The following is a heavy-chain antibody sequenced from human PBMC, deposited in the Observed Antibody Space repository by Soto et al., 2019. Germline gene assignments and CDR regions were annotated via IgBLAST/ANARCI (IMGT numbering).Heavy chain of an antibody. CDR1: GGSISSSNW. CDR2: IYHSGST. CDR3: ARELGTATYDAFDI. J-gene: IGHJ3*02. V-gene: IGHV4-4*02. Sequence: ETLSLTCAVSGGSISSSNWWSWVRQPPGKGLEWIGEIYHSGSTNYNPSLKSRVTISVDKSKNQFSLKLSSVTAADTAVYYCARELGTATYDAFDIWGQGTMVTVSS. D-gene: IGHD7-27*01.